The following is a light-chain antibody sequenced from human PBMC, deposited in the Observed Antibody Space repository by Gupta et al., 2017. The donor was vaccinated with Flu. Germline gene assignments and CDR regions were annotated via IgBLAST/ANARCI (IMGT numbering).Light chain of an antibody. J-gene: IGKJ2*01. CDR2: KAS. CDR1: QTISDW. V-gene: IGKV1-5*03. CDR3: QQYNFYPYT. Sequence: DIQMTQSPSTLSASVGDRVTLTCRASQTISDWLAWYRQRPGKAPQLLIYKASVLERGVPSRFSGGGSGTEFTLTINSLQPDDFATYYCQQYNFYPYTFGQGTKVEIK.